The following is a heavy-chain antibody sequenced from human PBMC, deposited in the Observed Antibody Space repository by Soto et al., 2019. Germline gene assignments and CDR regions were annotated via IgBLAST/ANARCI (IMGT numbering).Heavy chain of an antibody. Sequence: SETLSLTCAVSGYFISSGYYWGWIRQPPGKGLEWIGSMFHSGSTHYNPSLKSRVTISVDTSKNHFSLRLSSVTASDTAVYYCARGHIVVVPTVGWIDPWGQGTLVTVSS. J-gene: IGHJ5*02. D-gene: IGHD2-2*01. V-gene: IGHV4-38-2*01. CDR2: MFHSGST. CDR3: ARGHIVVVPTVGWIDP. CDR1: GYFISSGYY.